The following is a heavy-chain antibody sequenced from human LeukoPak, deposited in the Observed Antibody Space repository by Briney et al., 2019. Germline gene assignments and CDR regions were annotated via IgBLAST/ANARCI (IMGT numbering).Heavy chain of an antibody. CDR1: GGSISSGGYY. CDR2: IYYSGST. J-gene: IGHJ3*02. D-gene: IGHD3-22*01. V-gene: IGHV4-31*03. CDR3: ARVPYYDSSGYYLGAFDI. Sequence: SQTLSLTCTVSGGSISSGGYYWSWIRQHPGKGLEWIGYIYYSGSTYYNPSLKSRVTISVDTSKNQFSLKLSSVTAADTAVYYCARVPYYDSSGYYLGAFDIWGQGTMVTVSS.